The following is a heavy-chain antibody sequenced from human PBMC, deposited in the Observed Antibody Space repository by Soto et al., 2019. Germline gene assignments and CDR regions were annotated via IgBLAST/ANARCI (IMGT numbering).Heavy chain of an antibody. Sequence: GXSXKVSFMASGYTXTSYGSRWLRQAPGQGLEWMGWISAYNGNANYTQKFQGRVTITTDTFTSTAYMELTSLRSDDTAVYFCARDNYERSGYFDYWGQGTLVTVSS. CDR3: ARDNYERSGYFDY. CDR2: ISAYNGNA. D-gene: IGHD3-22*01. J-gene: IGHJ4*02. CDR1: GYTXTSYG. V-gene: IGHV1-18*01.